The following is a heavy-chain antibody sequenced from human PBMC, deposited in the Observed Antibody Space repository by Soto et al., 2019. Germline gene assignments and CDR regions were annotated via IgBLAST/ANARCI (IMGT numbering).Heavy chain of an antibody. CDR1: GFTFSSYE. CDR3: ARDRGGAVAQFLFPDGFDS. D-gene: IGHD1-26*01. Sequence: GGSLRLSCAASGFTFSSYEMNWVRQAPGKGLEWISYIGGSGGTKYSADSVKGRFTISRDNAQNSLYLQMNSLRAEDTAVYYCARDRGGAVAQFLFPDGFDSWGQGTMVTVSS. J-gene: IGHJ3*02. CDR2: IGGSGGTK. V-gene: IGHV3-48*03.